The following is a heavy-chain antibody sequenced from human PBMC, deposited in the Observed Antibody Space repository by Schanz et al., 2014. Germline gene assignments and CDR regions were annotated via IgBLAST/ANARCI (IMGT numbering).Heavy chain of an antibody. CDR3: AKVREWWPYYFDY. D-gene: IGHD2-15*01. J-gene: IGHJ4*02. CDR1: GFTFSDYY. CDR2: IWYDGSNK. V-gene: IGHV3-33*06. Sequence: QVQLVESGGGVVRPGGSLRLSCAGSGFTFSDYYMSWIRQAPGKGLEWVAIIWYDGSNKYYADSVKGRFTISRDNSDNTLFLQMNSLRAEDTAVYYCAKVREWWPYYFDYWGQGTLVTVSS.